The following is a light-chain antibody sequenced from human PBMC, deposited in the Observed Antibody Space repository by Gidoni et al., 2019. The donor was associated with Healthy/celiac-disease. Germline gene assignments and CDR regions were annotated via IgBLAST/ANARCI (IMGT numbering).Light chain of an antibody. V-gene: IGKV3-15*01. Sequence: EIVMTQSPATLSVSPGERATLSCSSSQSVSSNLAWYQQKPGQAPRLLIYGASTRATGIPARFRGSGSGTEFTLTISSLQSEDLAVYDCQQYNNWPPFTFGPGTKVDIK. CDR1: QSVSSN. CDR2: GAS. J-gene: IGKJ3*01. CDR3: QQYNNWPPFT.